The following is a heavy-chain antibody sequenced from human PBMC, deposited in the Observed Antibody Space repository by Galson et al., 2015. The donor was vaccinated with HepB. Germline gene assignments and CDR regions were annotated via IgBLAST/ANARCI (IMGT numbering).Heavy chain of an antibody. CDR1: GGSISSYY. V-gene: IGHV4-59*01. Sequence: ETLSLTCTVSGGSISSYYWSWIRQPPGKGLEWIGYIYYSGSTNYNPSLKSRVTISVDTSKNQFSLKLSSVTAADTAVYYCARDLTGYSSSWYGRWFDPWGQGTLVTVSS. J-gene: IGHJ5*02. D-gene: IGHD6-13*01. CDR3: ARDLTGYSSSWYGRWFDP. CDR2: IYYSGST.